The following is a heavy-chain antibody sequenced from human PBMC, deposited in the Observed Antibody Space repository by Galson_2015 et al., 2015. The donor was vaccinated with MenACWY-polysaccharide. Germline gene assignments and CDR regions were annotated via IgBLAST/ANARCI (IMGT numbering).Heavy chain of an antibody. CDR1: GYTFTSYG. CDR3: ARDEGLYSSSPHLLDV. Sequence: SVKVSCKASGYTFTSYGISWVRQAPGQGLEWMGWICAYNGNTNYAQKLQGRVTMTTDTSTSTAYMELRSLRSDDTAVYYCARDEGLYSSSPHLLDVWGKGTTVTVSS. CDR2: ICAYNGNT. V-gene: IGHV1-18*01. J-gene: IGHJ6*04. D-gene: IGHD6-13*01.